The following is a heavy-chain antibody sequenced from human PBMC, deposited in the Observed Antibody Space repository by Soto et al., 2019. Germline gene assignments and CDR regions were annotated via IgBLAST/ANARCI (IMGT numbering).Heavy chain of an antibody. CDR2: IYYSGST. CDR3: AREWVVVKDFYDYGMDV. CDR1: GGSISSGGYY. V-gene: IGHV4-30-4*01. Sequence: SETLSLTCTVSGGSISSGGYYWSWIRQPPGKGLEWIGYIYYSGSTYYNPSLKSRVTISVDTSKNQFSLKLSSVTAADTAVYYCAREWVVVKDFYDYGMDVWGQGTTVTVYS. J-gene: IGHJ6*02. D-gene: IGHD2-2*01.